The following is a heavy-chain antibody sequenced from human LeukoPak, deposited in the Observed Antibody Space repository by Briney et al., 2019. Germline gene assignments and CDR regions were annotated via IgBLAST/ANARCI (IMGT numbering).Heavy chain of an antibody. CDR1: GFTFSNYA. J-gene: IGHJ4*02. Sequence: GGSLRLSCAASGFTFSNYAMSWGRQAPGKRLEGVSAITGSGGGTYYADSVKGRFTISRDNSKNTLYLQMNSLRAADTAVYYCAKWGDYDVLTGYYDPDYWGQGTLVTVSS. CDR2: ITGSGGGT. V-gene: IGHV3-23*01. D-gene: IGHD3-9*01. CDR3: AKWGDYDVLTGYYDPDY.